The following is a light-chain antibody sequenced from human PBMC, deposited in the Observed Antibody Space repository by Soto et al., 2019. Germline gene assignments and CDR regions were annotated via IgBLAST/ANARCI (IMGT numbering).Light chain of an antibody. CDR3: QSYDHSLSGSWI. J-gene: IGLJ2*01. CDR1: STNIGAGYE. V-gene: IGLV1-40*01. CDR2: GDN. Sequence: QSVLTQPPSISGAPGLRVTISCTGSSTNIGAGYEVHWYQQVPGTAPKLLIYGDNKRPSGVPDRFSTSKSGTSASLVITGLQAEDEADYYCQSYDHSLSGSWIFGGGTKVTVL.